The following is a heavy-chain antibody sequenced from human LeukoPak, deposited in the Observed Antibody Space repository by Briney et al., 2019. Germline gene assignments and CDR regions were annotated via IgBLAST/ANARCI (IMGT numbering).Heavy chain of an antibody. CDR3: ARGPDSGGHFAWFDP. J-gene: IGHJ5*02. CDR1: GGSFSGFY. D-gene: IGHD3-10*01. V-gene: IGHV4-34*01. CDR2: INHSGNT. Sequence: SETLSLTCAVYGGSFSGFYWSWVRQPPGKGLEWIGEINHSGNTHYNPSFKSRVTILVDTSRNQFSLKLTSVTAADAAVYYCARGPDSGGHFAWFDPWGQGTLVTVSS.